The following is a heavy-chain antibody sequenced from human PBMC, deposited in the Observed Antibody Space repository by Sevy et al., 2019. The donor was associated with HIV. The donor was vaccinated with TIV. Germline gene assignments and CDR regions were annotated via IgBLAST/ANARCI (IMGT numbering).Heavy chain of an antibody. J-gene: IGHJ4*02. CDR2: INSDGSSA. CDR1: GFIFKNYW. V-gene: IGHV3-74*01. CDR3: AKGDYGGNSGHFDS. Sequence: GGSLRLSCATSGFIFKNYWMHWVRQVPGKGLVWVSRINSDGSSATYADSVKGRFTISRDNAKNTLYLQMDNLRAEDAAVYYCAKGDYGGNSGHFDSWGQGTLVTVSS. D-gene: IGHD4-17*01.